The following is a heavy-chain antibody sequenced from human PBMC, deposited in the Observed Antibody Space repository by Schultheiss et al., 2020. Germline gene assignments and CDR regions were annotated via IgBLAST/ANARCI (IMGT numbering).Heavy chain of an antibody. J-gene: IGHJ4*02. D-gene: IGHD6-13*01. CDR3: ARGSYSSSWRRRGLLDY. V-gene: IGHV1-8*01. CDR1: GYTFTSYD. Sequence: ASVKVSCKASGYTFTSYDINWVRQATGQGLEWMGWMNPNSGNTGYAQKFQGRVTMTRNTSISTAYMELSSLRSEDTAVYYCARGSYSSSWRRRGLLDYWGQGTLVTVYS. CDR2: MNPNSGNT.